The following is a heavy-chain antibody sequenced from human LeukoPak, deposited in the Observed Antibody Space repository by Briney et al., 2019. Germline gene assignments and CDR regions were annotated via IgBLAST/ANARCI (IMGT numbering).Heavy chain of an antibody. CDR2: IYYSGRT. CDR3: ARIAYSSSTDY. J-gene: IGHJ4*02. Sequence: PGGSLRLSCAASGFTFSSYWMSWIRQPPGKGLECIGSIYYSGRTYYKPSLKSRVTISVDTSKNQFSLKLSSVTAADTAVYYCARIAYSSSTDYWGQGTLVTVSS. D-gene: IGHD6-6*01. V-gene: IGHV4-39*07. CDR1: GFTFSSYW.